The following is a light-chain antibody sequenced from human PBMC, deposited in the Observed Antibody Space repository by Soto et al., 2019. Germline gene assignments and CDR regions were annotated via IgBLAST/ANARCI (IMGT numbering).Light chain of an antibody. CDR1: QSISSY. CDR3: QQSYNTPRT. CDR2: AAS. Sequence: DIQMTQSPSSLSASVGDRVTITCRASQSISSYLHWYQQKPGKAPKLLIYAASSLQSGVPSRFSGSGSGTDFTLTISSLQPEDFATYYCQQSYNTPRTFGQGTKLEIK. V-gene: IGKV1-39*01. J-gene: IGKJ2*01.